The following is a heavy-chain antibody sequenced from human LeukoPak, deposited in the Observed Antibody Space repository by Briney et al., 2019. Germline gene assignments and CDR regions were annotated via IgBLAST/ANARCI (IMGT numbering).Heavy chain of an antibody. V-gene: IGHV4-59*01. J-gene: IGHJ4*02. CDR1: GGSISSYY. CDR2: IYYSGST. D-gene: IGHD4-23*01. CDR3: ARDGGSPRGNFAYYFDY. Sequence: KPSETLSLTCTVSGGSISSYYWSWVRQPPGKGLEGIGYIYYSGSTNYNPSLKSRVTISVDTSKNQFSLKLSSVTAANTAVYYCARDGGSPRGNFAYYFDYWGQGTLVTVSS.